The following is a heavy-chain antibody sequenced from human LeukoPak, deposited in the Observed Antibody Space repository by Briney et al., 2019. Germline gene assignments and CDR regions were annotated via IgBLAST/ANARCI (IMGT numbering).Heavy chain of an antibody. D-gene: IGHD2-15*01. V-gene: IGHV3-7*01. CDR3: AKDSRREKDKYIVVVVAAVAFDI. Sequence: PGGSLRLSFVASGFIFNNYWMSWVRQAPGQGLEFVANINQDGSEKYYVDSVKGRFTISRDNAKNSLYLQMSSLRAEDTAVYYCAKDSRREKDKYIVVVVAAVAFDIWGQGTMVTVSS. J-gene: IGHJ3*02. CDR2: INQDGSEK. CDR1: GFIFNNYW.